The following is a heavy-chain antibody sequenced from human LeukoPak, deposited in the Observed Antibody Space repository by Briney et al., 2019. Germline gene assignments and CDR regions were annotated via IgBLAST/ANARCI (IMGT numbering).Heavy chain of an antibody. D-gene: IGHD3-10*01. Sequence: ASVKVSCKASGGTFTSYAFIWVRQAPGQGLEWMGRIIPIFDTTNYAQKFQGRVTITADDSTSTVYMDLSSLRSEDTAVYYCAKADVTLIRGGGYYYGLDVWGKGTTVTVSS. CDR1: GGTFTSYA. CDR2: IIPIFDTT. CDR3: AKADVTLIRGGGYYYGLDV. V-gene: IGHV1-69*13. J-gene: IGHJ6*04.